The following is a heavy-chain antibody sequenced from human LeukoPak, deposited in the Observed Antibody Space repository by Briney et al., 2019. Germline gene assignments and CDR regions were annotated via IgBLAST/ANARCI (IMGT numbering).Heavy chain of an antibody. D-gene: IGHD3-16*02. CDR1: GDSISSYY. V-gene: IGHV4-4*07. CDR2: IYTSGST. CDR3: ARGPEYDYVWGSYRYTYYFDY. Sequence: SETLSLTCTVSGDSISSYYWSWIRQPAGKGLEWIGRIYTSGSTNYNPSLKSRVTMSVDTSKNQFSLKLGSVTAADTAVYYCARGPEYDYVWGSYRYTYYFDYWGQGTLVTVSS. J-gene: IGHJ4*02.